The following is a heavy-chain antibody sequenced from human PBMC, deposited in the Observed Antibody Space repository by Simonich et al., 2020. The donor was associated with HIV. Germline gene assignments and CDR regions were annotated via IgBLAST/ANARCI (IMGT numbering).Heavy chain of an antibody. CDR2: INHSGRT. CDR1: GVSFSGYY. D-gene: IGHD5-18*01. J-gene: IGHJ4*02. V-gene: IGHV4-34*01. CDR3: ARYTGMAGFDY. Sequence: QVQLQQWGAGLLKPSETLSLTCAVYGVSFSGYYWSWIRQPPGKGLEWIGEINHSGRTNYFPSLKSRVIISVDTSKNQFSLKLSSVTATDTAVYYCARYTGMAGFDYWGQGTLVTVSS.